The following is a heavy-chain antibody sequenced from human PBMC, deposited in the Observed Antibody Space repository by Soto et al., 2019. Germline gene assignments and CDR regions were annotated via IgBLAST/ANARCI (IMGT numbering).Heavy chain of an antibody. Sequence: QVQLVESGGGVVQPGRSLRLSCAASGFTFSSYAMHWVRQAPGKGLEWVAVISYDGSNKYYADSVKGRFTISRDNSKNTLYLQMNSLRAEDTAVYYCTREGVVAAAFDYWGQGTLVTVSS. D-gene: IGHD5-12*01. CDR1: GFTFSSYA. CDR3: TREGVVAAAFDY. CDR2: ISYDGSNK. J-gene: IGHJ4*02. V-gene: IGHV3-30-3*01.